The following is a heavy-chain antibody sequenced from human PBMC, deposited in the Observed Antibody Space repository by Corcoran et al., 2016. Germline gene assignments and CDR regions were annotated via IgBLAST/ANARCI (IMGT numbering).Heavy chain of an antibody. D-gene: IGHD1-20*01. CDR1: GFTFSSYG. J-gene: IGHJ4*02. CDR3: AKVTYTAYFDY. CDR2: ISYDGSNK. Sequence: QVQLVESGGGVVQPGRSLRLSCAASGFTFSSYGMHWVRQAPGKGLEWVAVISYDGSNKYYEDSVKGRFTITRDNSKNTLYLQMNSLRAEDTAVYYCAKVTYTAYFDYWGQGTLVTVSS. V-gene: IGHV3-30*18.